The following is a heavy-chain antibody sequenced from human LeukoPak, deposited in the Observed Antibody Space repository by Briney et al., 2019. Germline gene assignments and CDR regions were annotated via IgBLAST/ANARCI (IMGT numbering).Heavy chain of an antibody. CDR3: ARDSFCGGACYNLDY. V-gene: IGHV4-59*12. CDR2: IYYSGST. Sequence: PAETLSLTCTVSGGSISSYDWSWIRQPPGKGLEGIGYIYYSGSTNYNGSRKSRVTISVDTSKSQFSLKVSPVTAADTAVYYCARDSFCGGACYNLDYWGQGILVTVSS. J-gene: IGHJ4*02. D-gene: IGHD2-21*02. CDR1: GGSISSYD.